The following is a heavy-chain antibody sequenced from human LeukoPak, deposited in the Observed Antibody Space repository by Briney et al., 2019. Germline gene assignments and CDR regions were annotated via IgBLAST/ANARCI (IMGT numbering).Heavy chain of an antibody. J-gene: IGHJ3*01. D-gene: IGHD3-10*01. CDR2: INPSDGST. V-gene: IGHV1-46*02. CDR3: AREKRWFGELGKNDAF. CDR1: GYTFKHYY. Sequence: ASVKVSCKASGYTFKHYYMHWVRQAPGQGLEWMGRINPSDGSTSYAQKFQGRVTMTRDTSTTTVYMDLSSLRSEDTAVYYCAREKRWFGELGKNDAFWGQGTMVAVSS.